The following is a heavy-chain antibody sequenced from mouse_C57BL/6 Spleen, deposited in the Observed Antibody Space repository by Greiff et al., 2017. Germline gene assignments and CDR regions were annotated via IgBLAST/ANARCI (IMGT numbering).Heavy chain of an antibody. CDR3: ARSLITTVVALEYYFDY. V-gene: IGHV1-82*01. D-gene: IGHD1-1*01. Sequence: QVQLKQSGPELVKPGASVKISCKASGYAFSSTWMNWVKQRPGKGLEWIGRIYPGDGDTNYNGKFKGKATLTTDKSSSTAYMQLSSLTSEDSEVYFCARSLITTVVALEYYFDYWGQGTTLTVSS. J-gene: IGHJ2*01. CDR2: IYPGDGDT. CDR1: GYAFSSTW.